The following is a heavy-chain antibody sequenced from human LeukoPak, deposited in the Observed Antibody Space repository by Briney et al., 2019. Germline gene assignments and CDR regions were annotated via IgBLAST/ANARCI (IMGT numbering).Heavy chain of an antibody. V-gene: IGHV3-23*01. CDR2: ISGSGGST. CDR1: GFTFRSYG. Sequence: GGSLRLSCAASGFTFRSYGMNWVRQAPGKGLEWVSAISGSGGSTYYADSVKGRFTISRDNSKNTLYLQMNSLRAEDTAVYYCARGGLITMVRGVMFYWGQGTLVTVSS. J-gene: IGHJ4*02. CDR3: ARGGLITMVRGVMFY. D-gene: IGHD3-10*01.